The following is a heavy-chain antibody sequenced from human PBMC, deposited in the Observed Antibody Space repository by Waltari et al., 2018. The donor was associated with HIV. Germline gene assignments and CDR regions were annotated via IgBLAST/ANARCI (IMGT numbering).Heavy chain of an antibody. CDR3: AKDKRSGYGGNSVWYFDL. CDR2: ISVKSGTI. D-gene: IGHD4-17*01. V-gene: IGHV3-9*01. Sequence: EVQLVESGGGLVQPGRSLRLSCAASGFTFDDYAMHWVRQAPGKGLEWGSGISVKSGTIGYADSVKGRFTISRDNAKNSLYLQMNSLRAEDTALYYCAKDKRSGYGGNSVWYFDLWGRGTLVTVSS. J-gene: IGHJ2*01. CDR1: GFTFDDYA.